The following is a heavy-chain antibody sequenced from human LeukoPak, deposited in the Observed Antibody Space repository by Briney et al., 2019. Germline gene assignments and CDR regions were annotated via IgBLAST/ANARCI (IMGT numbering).Heavy chain of an antibody. CDR1: GFTFSSYW. CDR3: AKDSKYYDFWSGYYPTYYYYYYMDV. D-gene: IGHD3-3*01. Sequence: GGSLRLSCAASGFTFSSYWMSWVRQAPGKGLEWVANIKQDGSEKYYVDSVKGRFTISRDNAKNSLYLQMNSLRAEDTAVYYCAKDSKYYDFWSGYYPTYYYYYYMDVWGKGTTVTVSS. CDR2: IKQDGSEK. V-gene: IGHV3-7*01. J-gene: IGHJ6*03.